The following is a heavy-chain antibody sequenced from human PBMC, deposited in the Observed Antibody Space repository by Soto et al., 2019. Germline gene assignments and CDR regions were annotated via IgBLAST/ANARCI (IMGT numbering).Heavy chain of an antibody. CDR1: SGSIRTSY. J-gene: IGHJ3*02. D-gene: IGHD2-21*02. CDR2: IHNSGNT. Sequence: QVQLQESGPGLVKPSETLSLTCTVPSGSIRTSYWTWIRQFPGKRLEWIAHIHNSGNTNSNPSLNSRVTISMDTSKNQISLRLTSVTAADRAMYYCARLQYTVVTPIDMWGQGTMVTVSS. CDR3: ARLQYTVVTPIDM. V-gene: IGHV4-59*01.